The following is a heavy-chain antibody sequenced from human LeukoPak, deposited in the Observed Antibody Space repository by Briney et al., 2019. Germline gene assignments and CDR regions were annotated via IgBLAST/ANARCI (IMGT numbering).Heavy chain of an antibody. CDR2: IYSGGST. V-gene: IGHV3-53*01. CDR3: ARALGGGYFDY. D-gene: IGHD3-16*01. CDR1: GFTVSSNY. J-gene: IGHJ4*02. Sequence: GGSLRLSCAASGFTVSSNYMSWVRQAPGKGLEWVSVIYSGGSTYYADSEKGRFTISRDNSKNTLYLQMNSLRAEDTAVYYCARALGGGYFDYWGQGTLVTVSS.